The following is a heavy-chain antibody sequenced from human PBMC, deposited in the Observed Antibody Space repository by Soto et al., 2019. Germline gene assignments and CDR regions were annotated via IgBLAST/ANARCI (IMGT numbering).Heavy chain of an antibody. CDR3: AKDEDYYGSGRWVLDY. CDR2: ISYEGSKK. V-gene: IGHV3-30*18. CDR1: GFTFSNYG. Sequence: QVQLVESGGGVVQPGRSLRLSCAASGFTFSNYGMHWVRQAPGKGLEWVAVISYEGSKKYYADSVKGRFTISRDNSKNTLYLQMNSLRAEDTAVYYCAKDEDYYGSGRWVLDYWGQGTLVTVSS. D-gene: IGHD3-10*01. J-gene: IGHJ4*02.